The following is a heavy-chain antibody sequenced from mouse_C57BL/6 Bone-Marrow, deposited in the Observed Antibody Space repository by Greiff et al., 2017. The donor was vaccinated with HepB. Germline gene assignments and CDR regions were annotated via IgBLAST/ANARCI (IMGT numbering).Heavy chain of an antibody. CDR2: INPYNGGT. Sequence: EVQLQQSGPELVKPGASVKISCKASGYTFTDYYMNWVKQCHGKSLEWIGVINPYNGGTSYNQKFKGKATLTVDKSSSTAYMVLNSLTSEYSAVYYCARDDGWFDYWGQGTLVTVSA. V-gene: IGHV1-19*01. CDR1: GYTFTDYY. J-gene: IGHJ3*01. CDR3: ARDDGWFDY.